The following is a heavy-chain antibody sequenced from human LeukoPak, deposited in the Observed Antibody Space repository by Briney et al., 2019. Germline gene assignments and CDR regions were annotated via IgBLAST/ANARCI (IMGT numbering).Heavy chain of an antibody. CDR1: GYSFTSYW. CDR2: INPGYSDI. CDR3: ARLVEAAHYYYMDV. D-gene: IGHD6-6*01. V-gene: IGHV5-51*01. J-gene: IGHJ6*03. Sequence: GESLKISCKGSGYSFTSYWIGWVRQMPGKRLEWMGIINPGYSDIRYSPSFQGQVTISADKSISTAYLQWSSLKASDTAMYYCARLVEAAHYYYMDVWGKGTTVTVSS.